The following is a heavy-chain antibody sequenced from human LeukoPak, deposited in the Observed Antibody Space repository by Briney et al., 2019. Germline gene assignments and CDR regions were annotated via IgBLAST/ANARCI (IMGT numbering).Heavy chain of an antibody. CDR1: GFTFSSYW. J-gene: IGHJ6*03. V-gene: IGHV3-7*01. Sequence: GGSLRLSCAASGFTFSSYWMSWVRQAPGKGLEWVANIKQDGSEKYYVDSVKGRFTISRDNAKNSLYLQMNSLRAEDTAVYYCARGEDGVPAAWGSYYYYMDVWGKGTTVTVSS. CDR3: ARGEDGVPAAWGSYYYYMDV. D-gene: IGHD2-2*01. CDR2: IKQDGSEK.